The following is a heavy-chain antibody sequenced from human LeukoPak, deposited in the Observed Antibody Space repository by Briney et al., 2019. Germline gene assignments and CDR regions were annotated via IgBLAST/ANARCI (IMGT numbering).Heavy chain of an antibody. J-gene: IGHJ4*02. CDR2: IYYSGST. V-gene: IGHV4-31*03. D-gene: IGHD4-11*01. Sequence: SETLSLTCTVSGGSISSGGYYWSWIRQHPEKGLEWIGYIYYSGSTYYNPSLKSRVTISVDTSKNQFSLKLSSVTAADTAVYYCARGSNYLPFDYWGQGTLVTVSS. CDR1: GGSISSGGYY. CDR3: ARGSNYLPFDY.